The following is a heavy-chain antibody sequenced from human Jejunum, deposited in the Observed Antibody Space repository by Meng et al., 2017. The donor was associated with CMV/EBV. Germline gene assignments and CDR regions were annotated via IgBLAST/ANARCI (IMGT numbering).Heavy chain of an antibody. V-gene: IGHV3-53*01. Sequence: EVRLVESGXGLIQPXGSLRLSCVASAFTVSDNYMSWVRQAPGKGLEWVSVIYSGGSTSYADSVKGRFTISRDNSKNTVFLEMNRLTADDTAVYHCARECAIMSCFGGLDNWGQGTLVTVSS. J-gene: IGHJ4*02. CDR2: IYSGGST. CDR1: AFTVSDNY. CDR3: ARECAIMSCFGGLDN. D-gene: IGHD2-15*01.